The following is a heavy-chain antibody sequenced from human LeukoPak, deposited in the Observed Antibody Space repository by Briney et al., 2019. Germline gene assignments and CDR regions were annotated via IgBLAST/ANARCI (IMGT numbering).Heavy chain of an antibody. Sequence: GASVKVSCKASGYTFTSYGISWVRQAPGQGLEWMGWISAYNGNTNYAQKLQGRVTMTTDTSTSTAYMELRSLRSDDTAVYYCARVRMSSGWPNDDAFDIWGRGTMVTVSS. D-gene: IGHD6-19*01. J-gene: IGHJ3*02. CDR3: ARVRMSSGWPNDDAFDI. CDR2: ISAYNGNT. V-gene: IGHV1-18*01. CDR1: GYTFTSYG.